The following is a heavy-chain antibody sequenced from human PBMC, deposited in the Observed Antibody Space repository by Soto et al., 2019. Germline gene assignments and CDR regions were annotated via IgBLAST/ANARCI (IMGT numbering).Heavy chain of an antibody. CDR2: IIPIFGTA. J-gene: IGHJ6*02. Sequence: QVQLVQSGAEVKKPGSSVKVSCKASGGTFSSYAISWVRQAPGQGLEWMGGIIPIFGTANYAQKFQGRVTITADESTSTAYMELSSLRSEDKAVYYCARDHIRSIAARYYYYYGMDVWGQGTTVTVSS. V-gene: IGHV1-69*01. CDR3: ARDHIRSIAARYYYYYGMDV. CDR1: GGTFSSYA. D-gene: IGHD6-6*01.